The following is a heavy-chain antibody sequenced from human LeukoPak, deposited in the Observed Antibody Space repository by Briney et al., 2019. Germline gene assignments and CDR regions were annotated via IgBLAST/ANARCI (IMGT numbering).Heavy chain of an antibody. CDR3: ARETHGVAATDYYYYYYMDV. Sequence: GGSLRLSCAASGFTFSSYSMNWVRQAPGKGLEWVSSISSSSSYIYYADSVKGRFTISRDNSKNTLYLQMNSLRAEDTAVYYCARETHGVAATDYYYYYYMDVWGKGTTVTISS. CDR2: ISSSSSYI. J-gene: IGHJ6*03. V-gene: IGHV3-21*01. D-gene: IGHD2-15*01. CDR1: GFTFSSYS.